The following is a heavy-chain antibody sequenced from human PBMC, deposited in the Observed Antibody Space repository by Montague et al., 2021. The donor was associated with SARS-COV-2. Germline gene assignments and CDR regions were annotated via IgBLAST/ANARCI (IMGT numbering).Heavy chain of an antibody. CDR3: ARDIATLGRWLQVHWALYYYYGMDV. V-gene: IGHV3-30*04. D-gene: IGHD5-24*01. Sequence: SLRLSCAASGFTFSSYAMHWVRQAPGKGLEWVAVISYDGSNKYYADSVKGRFTISRDNSKNTLYLQVNSLRAEDTAVYYCARDIATLGRWLQVHWALYYYYGMDVWGQGTTVTVSS. CDR1: GFTFSSYA. J-gene: IGHJ6*02. CDR2: ISYDGSNK.